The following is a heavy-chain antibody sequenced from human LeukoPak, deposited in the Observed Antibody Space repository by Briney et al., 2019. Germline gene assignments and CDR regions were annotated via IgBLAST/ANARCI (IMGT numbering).Heavy chain of an antibody. V-gene: IGHV3-21*01. CDR1: RFTFSNYN. Sequence: GGSLRLSCAASRFTFSNYNMNWVRQAPGKGLEWVSSLSNSSSYIYYADSLKGRFTISRDNAKNSLYLQMNSLRAEDTAVYYCARIAVAAPGVDYWGQGTLVTVSS. CDR2: LSNSSSYI. J-gene: IGHJ4*02. D-gene: IGHD6-19*01. CDR3: ARIAVAAPGVDY.